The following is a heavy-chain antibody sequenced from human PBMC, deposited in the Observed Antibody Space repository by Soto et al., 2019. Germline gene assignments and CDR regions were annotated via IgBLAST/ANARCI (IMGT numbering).Heavy chain of an antibody. CDR2: LYYGGNT. CDR1: GGSISPFY. Sequence: SETLSLTCTVSGGSISPFYWSWVRQPPGKGLEWIGYLYYGGNTNYNPSLKSRVTISVDASKNQVSLRLTSVTAADTAVYYCARVGGVAARTFDYWGQGTVVTVSS. CDR3: ARVGGVAARTFDY. D-gene: IGHD2-15*01. J-gene: IGHJ4*02. V-gene: IGHV4-59*01.